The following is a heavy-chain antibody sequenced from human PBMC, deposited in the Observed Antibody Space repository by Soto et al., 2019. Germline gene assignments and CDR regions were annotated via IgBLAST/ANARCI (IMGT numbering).Heavy chain of an antibody. Sequence: GGSLRLSCASSGFSFSSYGMHWVRQAPGKGLEWVAMISYDGTDEYYADSVKGRFTISRDNSKNTLYLQMNSLRAEDTAVHYCARTTAFGVVIIPSYYYYGMDVWGQGTTVTVSS. CDR2: ISYDGTDE. CDR3: ARTTAFGVVIIPSYYYYGMDV. D-gene: IGHD3-3*01. V-gene: IGHV3-30*03. CDR1: GFSFSSYG. J-gene: IGHJ6*02.